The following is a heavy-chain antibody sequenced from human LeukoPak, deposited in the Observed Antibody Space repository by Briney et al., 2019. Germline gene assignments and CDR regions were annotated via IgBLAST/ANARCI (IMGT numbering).Heavy chain of an antibody. Sequence: GGSLRLSCAASGFTFNSYAMHWVRQAPGEGLEWVAVISYDGSHKYYADSVKGRFTISRDNSKNTLYLQMNSLRPEDTAVYYCARDRESGAWYTPGYFDFWGQGTLVTVSS. CDR1: GFTFNSYA. CDR2: ISYDGSHK. D-gene: IGHD2-8*02. V-gene: IGHV3-30*04. J-gene: IGHJ4*02. CDR3: ARDRESGAWYTPGYFDF.